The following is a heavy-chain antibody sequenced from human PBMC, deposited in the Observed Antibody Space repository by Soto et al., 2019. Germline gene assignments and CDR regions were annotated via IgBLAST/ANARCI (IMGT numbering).Heavy chain of an antibody. J-gene: IGHJ3*01. CDR3: ARDVYDSSGYYTPG. V-gene: IGHV3-53*01. CDR1: GFTVSSNY. Sequence: EVQLVESGGGLIQPGGSLRLSCAASGFTVSSNYMSWVRQAPGKGLEWVSVIYSGGSTYYADSVKGRFTISRDNSKNTLYLQMNSLRAEDTAVYYCARDVYDSSGYYTPGWGQGTMVTVSS. D-gene: IGHD3-22*01. CDR2: IYSGGST.